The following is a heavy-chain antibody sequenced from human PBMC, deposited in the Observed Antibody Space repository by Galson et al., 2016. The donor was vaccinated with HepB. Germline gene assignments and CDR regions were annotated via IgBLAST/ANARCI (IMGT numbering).Heavy chain of an antibody. J-gene: IGHJ5*02. V-gene: IGHV3-23*01. CDR2: ISGGVGNT. D-gene: IGHD2-2*01. CDR3: AKGNIVQVPAAPYA. Sequence: SLRLSCAASGFTFRGYAMSWVRQPLGKGLEWVSGISGGVGNTYYADSVKGRFSISRDNSKSTLSLQMDSLRAEDSAIYYCAKGNIVQVPAAPYAWGQGALVTVSS. CDR1: GFTFRGYA.